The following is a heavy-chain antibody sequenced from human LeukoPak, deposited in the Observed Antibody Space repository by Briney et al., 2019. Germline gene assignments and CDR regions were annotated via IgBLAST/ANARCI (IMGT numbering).Heavy chain of an antibody. CDR3: ARGPYCSSTSCYKRPYYGMDV. CDR1: GGSFSGYY. J-gene: IGHJ6*02. V-gene: IGHV4-34*01. CDR2: INHSGST. Sequence: SETLSLTCAVYGGSFSGYYWSWIRQPPGKGLEWIGKINHSGSTNYNPSLKSRVTISVDTSKNQFSLKLSSVTAADTAVYYCARGPYCSSTSCYKRPYYGMDVWGQGTTVTVSS. D-gene: IGHD2-2*02.